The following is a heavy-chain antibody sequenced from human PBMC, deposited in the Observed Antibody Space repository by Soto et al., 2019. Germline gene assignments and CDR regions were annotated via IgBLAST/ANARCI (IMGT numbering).Heavy chain of an antibody. J-gene: IGHJ4*02. Sequence: QVQLVESGGGVVQPGKSLRLSCAASGFTFSTYGIHWVRQAPGKGLEWVALISYDGGSKYYGDSVKGRFIISRDKSHNTVSLQMNSLRADDTAVYFCAKEQLAMTVVVADYFDSWGQGTLVTVSS. CDR1: GFTFSTYG. V-gene: IGHV3-30*18. D-gene: IGHD3-22*01. CDR2: ISYDGGSK. CDR3: AKEQLAMTVVVADYFDS.